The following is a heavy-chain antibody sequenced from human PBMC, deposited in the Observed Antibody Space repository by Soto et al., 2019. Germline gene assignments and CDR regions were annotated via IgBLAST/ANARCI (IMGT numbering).Heavy chain of an antibody. CDR3: TRHRGYSSGYWGQDF. J-gene: IGHJ4*02. D-gene: IGHD5-12*01. Sequence: QVQLVQSGAEVKKPGSSVKVSCKASGGAFGSYATNWVRQAPGQGLEWMGGIIPMFDTTNYAQRFQGRVTVTADESTSTVYLELTRLRSEDTAMYYCTRHRGYSSGYWGQDFWGQGTLVTVSS. CDR1: GGAFGSYA. V-gene: IGHV1-69*01. CDR2: IIPMFDTT.